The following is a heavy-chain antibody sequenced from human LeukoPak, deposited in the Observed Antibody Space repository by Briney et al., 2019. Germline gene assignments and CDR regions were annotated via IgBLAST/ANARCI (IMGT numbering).Heavy chain of an antibody. D-gene: IGHD5-24*01. CDR3: ASSREMDFPGDYYYYGMDV. CDR1: GYTFTGYY. J-gene: IGHJ6*02. V-gene: IGHV1-2*02. Sequence: ASVKVSCKASGYTFTGYYMHWVRQARGQGLEWMGWINPNSGGTNYAQKFQGRVTMTRDTSISTAYIELSRLRSDDTAVYYCASSREMDFPGDYYYYGMDVWGQGTTVTVSS. CDR2: INPNSGGT.